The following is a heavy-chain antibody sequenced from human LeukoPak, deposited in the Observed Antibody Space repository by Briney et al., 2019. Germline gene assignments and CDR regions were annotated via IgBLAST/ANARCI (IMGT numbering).Heavy chain of an antibody. CDR1: GFTFSTYS. J-gene: IGHJ4*02. CDR3: ARAGTAMDVDY. V-gene: IGHV3-48*01. CDR2: ISSSSSTI. Sequence: GGSLRLSCVASGFTFSTYSMNWVRQVPGKGLEWISFISSSSSTIYYADSVKGRFTISRDNAKNSLYLQMNSLRAEDTAVYYCARAGTAMDVDYWGQGTLVTVSS. D-gene: IGHD5-18*01.